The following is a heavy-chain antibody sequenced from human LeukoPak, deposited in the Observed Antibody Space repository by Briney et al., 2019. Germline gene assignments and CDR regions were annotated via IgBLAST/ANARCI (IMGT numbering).Heavy chain of an antibody. CDR2: INPNSGGT. CDR3: ASPSSGYDFFDY. J-gene: IGHJ4*02. CDR1: GYTFTGYY. Sequence: ASVKVSCKTSGYTFTGYYMHWVRQAPGQGLEWMGWINPNSGGTNYAQKFQGRVTMTRDTSISTAYMELSRLRSDDTAVYYCASPSSGYDFFDYWGQGTLVTVSS. D-gene: IGHD5-12*01. V-gene: IGHV1-2*02.